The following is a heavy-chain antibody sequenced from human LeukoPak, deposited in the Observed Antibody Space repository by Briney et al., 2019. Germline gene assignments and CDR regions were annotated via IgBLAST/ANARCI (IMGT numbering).Heavy chain of an antibody. Sequence: GGSLRLSCAASGFTLSSYWMAWVRQAPGKGLEWVSYISSSGSTIYYADSVKGRFTISRDNAKNSLYLQMNSLRAEDTAVYYCARDYSSVAFDIWGQGTMVTVSS. CDR2: ISSSGSTI. J-gene: IGHJ3*02. CDR3: ARDYSSVAFDI. V-gene: IGHV3-48*04. CDR1: GFTLSSYW. D-gene: IGHD5-18*01.